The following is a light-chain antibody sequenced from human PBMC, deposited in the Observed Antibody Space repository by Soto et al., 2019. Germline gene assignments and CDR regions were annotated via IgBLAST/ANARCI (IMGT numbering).Light chain of an antibody. CDR2: DVT. CDR1: SSDVGGYNY. Sequence: QSVLTQPPSASGSLGQSVTISCTGTSSDVGGYNYVSWHQQHPGKAPKVMIYDVTKRPPGVPHRFSGSKSGNTASLTVSGRQAEDDAADYYSSFSGGGNPVLLGGGTKLTVL. CDR3: SSFSGGGNPVL. V-gene: IGLV2-8*01. J-gene: IGLJ2*01.